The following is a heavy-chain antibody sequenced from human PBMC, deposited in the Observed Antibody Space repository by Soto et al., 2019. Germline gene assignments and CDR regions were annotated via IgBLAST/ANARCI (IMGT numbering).Heavy chain of an antibody. CDR2: IYSGGGT. CDR3: ATRMTTAPY. D-gene: IGHD4-17*01. CDR1: LFIVSDNY. V-gene: IGHV3-66*01. Sequence: EVRLVQSGGGLVQPGGSLRLSCAASLFIVSDNYMSWVRRAPGKGLEWVSLIYSGGGTDYAESVKGRFTISRDNSKNTLYLQMNSLKAEDTLIYYCATRMTTAPYWGQGTVVTVSS. J-gene: IGHJ4*02.